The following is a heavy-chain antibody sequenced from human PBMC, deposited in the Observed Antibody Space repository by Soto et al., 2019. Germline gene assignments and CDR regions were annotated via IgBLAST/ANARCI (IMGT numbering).Heavy chain of an antibody. Sequence: SETLSLTCDVSGGSIDYYYWAWIRQPPGKALEWLVYIYPGGSTKYNPSLQSRVTMSVEASKNQVSLKLSFVTAADTALYYCARAVRGSDSNGYFPHTFDVWGQGAMVTVSS. J-gene: IGHJ3*01. CDR3: ARAVRGSDSNGYFPHTFDV. CDR2: IYPGGST. V-gene: IGHV4-4*08. D-gene: IGHD3-22*01. CDR1: GGSIDYYY.